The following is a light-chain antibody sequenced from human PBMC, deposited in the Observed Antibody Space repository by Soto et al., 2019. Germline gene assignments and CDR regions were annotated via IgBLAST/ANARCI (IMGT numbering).Light chain of an antibody. J-gene: IGKJ4*01. Sequence: IQMTQSPSSLSASVGDRVTITCRASQGIRNDLDWFQQKPGKAPKLLIYAASNLEIGVPSRFSGSGSGTDFTFTITSLQPEDIATYYCQQFDNLPLTFGGGTKVDIK. V-gene: IGKV1-33*01. CDR3: QQFDNLPLT. CDR1: QGIRND. CDR2: AAS.